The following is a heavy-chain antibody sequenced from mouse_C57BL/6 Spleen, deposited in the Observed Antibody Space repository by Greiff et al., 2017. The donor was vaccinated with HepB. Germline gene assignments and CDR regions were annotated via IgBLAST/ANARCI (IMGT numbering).Heavy chain of an antibody. CDR2: IRLKSDNYAT. CDR1: GFTFSNYW. V-gene: IGHV6-3*01. CDR3: AGRDGYFLFAY. D-gene: IGHD2-3*01. J-gene: IGHJ3*01. Sequence: EVQLVESGGGLVQPGGSMKLSCVASGFTFSNYWMNWVRQSPEQGLEWVAQIRLKSDNYATHYAESVKGKFTISRDDSKSSVYLQMSNLRAEDTGIYYCAGRDGYFLFAYWGQGTLVTVSA.